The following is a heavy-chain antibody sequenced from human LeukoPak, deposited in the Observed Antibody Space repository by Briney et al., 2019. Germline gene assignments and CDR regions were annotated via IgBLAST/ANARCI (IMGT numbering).Heavy chain of an antibody. CDR2: ISSSSSTI. V-gene: IGHV3-48*01. CDR1: GFTFSSYW. CDR3: AREGLLVRGVPYDY. Sequence: GGSLRLSCAASGFTFSSYWMSWVRQAPGKGLEWVSYISSSSSTIYYADSVKGRFTISRDNAKNSLYLQMNSLRAEDTAVYYCAREGLLVRGVPYDYWGQGTLVTVSS. J-gene: IGHJ4*02. D-gene: IGHD3-10*01.